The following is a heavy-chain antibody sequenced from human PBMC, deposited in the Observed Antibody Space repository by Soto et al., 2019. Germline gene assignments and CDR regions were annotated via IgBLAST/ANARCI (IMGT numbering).Heavy chain of an antibody. CDR1: GGSMTSGDQY. Sequence: ASETLSLTCTVTGGSMTSGDQYWTWIRHRPGEGLEWFGYINHRGSSYYNPSLKSRVSMSVDTSKNQFSLNLSSVTAADTAVYYCARELPQRQGRNMDVWGQGTTVTVSS. D-gene: IGHD1-1*01. J-gene: IGHJ6*02. V-gene: IGHV4-31*03. CDR3: ARELPQRQGRNMDV. CDR2: INHRGSS.